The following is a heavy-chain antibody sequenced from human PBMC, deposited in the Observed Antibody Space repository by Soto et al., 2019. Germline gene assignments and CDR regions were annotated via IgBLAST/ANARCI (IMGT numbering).Heavy chain of an antibody. V-gene: IGHV3-72*01. D-gene: IGHD3-10*01. CDR3: ATALAGASGGYYIDY. J-gene: IGHJ4*02. CDR1: GLTFSDHY. CDR2: TRNKANSYTT. Sequence: EVQLVESGGGLVQPGWSLRLSCVVSGLTFSDHYVDWVRQAPGKGLEWVGRTRNKANSYTTEYAASVKGRFTISRDDSKTSLYLQMNSLKSEDTAVYYCATALAGASGGYYIDYWGQGTLVTVSS.